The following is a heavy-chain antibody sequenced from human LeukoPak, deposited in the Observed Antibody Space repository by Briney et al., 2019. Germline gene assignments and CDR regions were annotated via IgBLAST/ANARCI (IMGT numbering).Heavy chain of an antibody. D-gene: IGHD4-23*01. CDR1: GGSISSSSYY. J-gene: IGHJ4*02. CDR2: IYYSGST. Sequence: SETLSLTCTVSGGSISSSSYYWGWIRQPPGKGLESIGSIYYSGSTYYNPSLKSRVTISVDTSKNQFSLKLSSVTAADTAVYYCARDRRTVVTPDYFDYWGQGTLVTVSS. V-gene: IGHV4-39*07. CDR3: ARDRRTVVTPDYFDY.